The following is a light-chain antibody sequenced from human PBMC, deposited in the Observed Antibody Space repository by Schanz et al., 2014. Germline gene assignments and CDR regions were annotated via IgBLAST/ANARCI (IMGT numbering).Light chain of an antibody. CDR1: QSISSF. J-gene: IGKJ1*01. CDR2: AAS. CDR3: QQSYSMWT. Sequence: DIQMTQSPSSLSASVGDRVTITCRASQSISSFLNWYQQKPGKAPKLLIYAASSLQSAVPSRFIGSGSGTDFTLTISSLQPEDFATYYCQQSYSMWTFGQGTKVEIK. V-gene: IGKV1-39*01.